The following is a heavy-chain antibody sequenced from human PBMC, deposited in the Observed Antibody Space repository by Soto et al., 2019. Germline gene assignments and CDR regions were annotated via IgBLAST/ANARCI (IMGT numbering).Heavy chain of an antibody. CDR2: ISAYNGNT. V-gene: IGHV1-18*01. CDR3: ARVWSVLAATQARYYYYGMDV. J-gene: IGHJ6*02. CDR1: GYTFTSYG. Sequence: GASVKVSCKASGYTFTSYGISWVRQAPGQGLEWMGWISAYNGNTNYAQKPQGRVTMTTDTSTSTAYMELRSLRSDDTAVYYCARVWSVLAATQARYYYYGMDVWGQGTTVTVSS. D-gene: IGHD2-15*01.